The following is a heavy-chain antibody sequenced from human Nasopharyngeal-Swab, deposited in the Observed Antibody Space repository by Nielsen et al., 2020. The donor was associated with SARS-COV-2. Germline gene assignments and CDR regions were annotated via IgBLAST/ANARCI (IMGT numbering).Heavy chain of an antibody. CDR3: TRVNPISGSYYDALDI. CDR1: GFSSSVSS. CDR2: IRSKVNSYAT. D-gene: IGHD1-26*01. V-gene: IGHV3-73*01. Sequence: GGSLRLSCAASGFSSSVSSLNWVRQASGQGLEWVGRIRSKVNSYATTYGVSVKGRFTISRDDSKNTAYLQMNSLKTEDTAMYYCTRVNPISGSYYDALDIWGQGTMVTVSS. J-gene: IGHJ3*02.